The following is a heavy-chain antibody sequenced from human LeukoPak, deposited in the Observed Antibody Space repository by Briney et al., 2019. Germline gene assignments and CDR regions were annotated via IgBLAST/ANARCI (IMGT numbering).Heavy chain of an antibody. CDR1: GGSSSGYF. CDR2: INHSGSI. Sequence: SETLSLTCAVSGGSSSGYFWTWIRQPPGKGLEWIGEINHSGSINYNPSLKSRVTISLDTSKNQFSLKLNSVTAADTAVYYCASVRRGFGESSKYYAYYYMGVWGKGTTVTISS. D-gene: IGHD3-10*01. V-gene: IGHV4-34*01. CDR3: ASVRRGFGESSKYYAYYYMGV. J-gene: IGHJ6*03.